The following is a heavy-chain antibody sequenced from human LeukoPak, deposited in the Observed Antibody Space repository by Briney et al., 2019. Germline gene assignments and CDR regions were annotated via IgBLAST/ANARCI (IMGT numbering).Heavy chain of an antibody. CDR3: TTGAGVRGVIPDY. Sequence: GGSLRLSCAASGFTFSNAWMSWVRQAPGKGLEWVGRIKSKTDGGTTDYAAPVKGRFTISRDDSKNTLYLQMNSLKTEDTAVYYCTTGAGVRGVIPDYWGQGTLVTVSS. J-gene: IGHJ4*02. CDR2: IKSKTDGGTT. V-gene: IGHV3-15*01. CDR1: GFTFSNAW. D-gene: IGHD3-10*01.